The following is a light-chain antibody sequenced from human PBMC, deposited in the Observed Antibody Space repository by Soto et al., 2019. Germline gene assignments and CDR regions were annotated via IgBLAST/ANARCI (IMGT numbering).Light chain of an antibody. V-gene: IGKV3-20*01. CDR2: GAS. CDR3: QHYGNSPLT. J-gene: IGKJ5*01. Sequence: EIVLTQSPGTLSLSPGEGATLSCRAGQSVSSSQLAWYQQKPGQAPRLLVYGASSRATGIPERSSGSVSETDFTLSISRLEPEDFAVYYCQHYGNSPLTFGQGTRLEIK. CDR1: QSVSSSQ.